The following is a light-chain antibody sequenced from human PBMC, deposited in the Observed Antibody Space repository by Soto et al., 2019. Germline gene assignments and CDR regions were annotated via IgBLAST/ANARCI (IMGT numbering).Light chain of an antibody. CDR3: QQYDDSIT. Sequence: EIVLTQSPDTLSLSPGESATLSCRASQSVSSNYLAWYQQKPGRAPRLLIYGASNRDTGIPDMFSGSGSVTDFTLTISRLAPEDCAVFYCQQYDDSITFGQGKRLEIE. CDR1: QSVSSNY. CDR2: GAS. V-gene: IGKV3-20*01. J-gene: IGKJ5*01.